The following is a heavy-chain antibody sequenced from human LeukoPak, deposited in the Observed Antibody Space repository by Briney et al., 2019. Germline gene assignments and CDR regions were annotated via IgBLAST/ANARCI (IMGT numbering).Heavy chain of an antibody. CDR3: ARSAAAAGLYFDY. J-gene: IGHJ4*02. V-gene: IGHV3-30-3*01. D-gene: IGHD6-13*01. CDR2: ISYDGSNK. CDR1: GFTFSNYW. Sequence: GGSLRLSCAASGFTFSNYWMSWVRQAPGKGLEWVAVISYDGSNKYYADSVKGRFTISRDNSKNTLYLQMNSLRAEDTAVYYCARSAAAAGLYFDYWGQGTLVTVSS.